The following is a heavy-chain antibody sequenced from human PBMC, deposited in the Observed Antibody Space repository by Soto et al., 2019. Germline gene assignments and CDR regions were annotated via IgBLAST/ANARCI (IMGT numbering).Heavy chain of an antibody. CDR2: ISAFNGNA. CDR1: GYTFTSYG. V-gene: IGHV1-18*01. D-gene: IGHD4-4*01. CDR3: ARHGLDYSNCRAQLYYYYYGMDV. J-gene: IGHJ6*02. Sequence: ASVKVSCKASGYTFTSYGISWVRQAPGQGLERMGWISAFNGNANYAQKFQGRVTITTDASTRTAYMELSRLRSDDTAVYYCARHGLDYSNCRAQLYYYYYGMDVWG.